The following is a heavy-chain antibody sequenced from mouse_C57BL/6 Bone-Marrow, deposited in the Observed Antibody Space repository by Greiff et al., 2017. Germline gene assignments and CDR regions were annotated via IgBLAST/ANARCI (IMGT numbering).Heavy chain of an antibody. CDR3: ARGGTTGFAY. CDR1: GYAFTNYL. D-gene: IGHD1-1*01. J-gene: IGHJ2*01. V-gene: IGHV1-54*01. Sequence: QVQLQQSGAELVRPGTSVKVSCKASGYAFTNYLIEWVKQRPGQGLEWIGVINPGSGGTNYNEKFKGKATLTADKSSSTAYMQLSSLTSEDSAVYFCARGGTTGFAYWGQGTTLTVSS. CDR2: INPGSGGT.